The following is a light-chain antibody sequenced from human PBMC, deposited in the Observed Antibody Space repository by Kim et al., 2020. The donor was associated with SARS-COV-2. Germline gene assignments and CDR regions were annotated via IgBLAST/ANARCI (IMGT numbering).Light chain of an antibody. CDR1: SSNIGSNY. V-gene: IGLV1-47*01. Sequence: GQRVTSSCSGSSSNIGSNYVCWYQQLPGTAPKLLIYRNYQRPSGVPDRFSGSKSGTSASLAISGLRSEDEAHYYCAAWDDSLSGVVFGGGTKLTVL. CDR3: AAWDDSLSGVV. J-gene: IGLJ2*01. CDR2: RNY.